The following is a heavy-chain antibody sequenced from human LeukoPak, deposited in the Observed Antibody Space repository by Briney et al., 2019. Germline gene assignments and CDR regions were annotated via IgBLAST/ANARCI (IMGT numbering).Heavy chain of an antibody. CDR3: ATNTAFDY. J-gene: IGHJ4*01. Sequence: GGSLRLSCAASGFTFSTYGMSWVRQAPGKGLAWVSTIRRSGGGTFYADSVKGRFTVSRDDSKSTLYLEMNSLKAEDTAVYYCATNTAFDYWGQEPWSPSPQ. D-gene: IGHD4-17*01. CDR1: GFTFSTYG. CDR2: IRRSGGGT. V-gene: IGHV3-23*01.